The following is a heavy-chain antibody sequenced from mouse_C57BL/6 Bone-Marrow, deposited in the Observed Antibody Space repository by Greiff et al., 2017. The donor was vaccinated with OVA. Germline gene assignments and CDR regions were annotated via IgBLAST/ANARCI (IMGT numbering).Heavy chain of an antibody. V-gene: IGHV1-52*01. CDR1: GYTFTSYW. CDR2: IDPSDSET. Sequence: VKLQQPGAELVRPGSSVKLSCKASGYTFTSYWMHWVKQRPIQGLEWIGNIDPSDSETHYNQKFKDKATLTVDKSSSTAYMQLSSLTSEDSAVYYCARDGSSPYWYFDVWGTGTTVTVSS. J-gene: IGHJ1*03. CDR3: ARDGSSPYWYFDV. D-gene: IGHD1-1*01.